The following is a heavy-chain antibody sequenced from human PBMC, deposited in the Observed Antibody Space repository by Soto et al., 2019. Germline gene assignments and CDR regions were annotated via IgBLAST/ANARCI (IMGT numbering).Heavy chain of an antibody. Sequence: EVQLVESGGGLVKPGGSLRLSCAASGFTFSSYSMNWVRQAPGKGLEWVSSISSSSSYIYYADSVKGRFTISRDNAKNSLYLKMNSLRAEDTAVYYCARDPRGGPDAFDIWGQGTMVTVSS. CDR3: ARDPRGGPDAFDI. D-gene: IGHD3-16*01. J-gene: IGHJ3*02. CDR1: GFTFSSYS. CDR2: ISSSSSYI. V-gene: IGHV3-21*01.